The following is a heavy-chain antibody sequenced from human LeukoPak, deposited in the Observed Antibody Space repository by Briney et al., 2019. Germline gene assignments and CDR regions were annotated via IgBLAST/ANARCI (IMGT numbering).Heavy chain of an antibody. V-gene: IGHV3-74*01. Sequence: GGSLRLSCAASGFTFSSYWMHWVRQAPGKGLVWVSRINSDGSGTSYADSVKGRFTISRDNAKNTLYLQMNSLRAEDTAVYYCARASGQQLVPPYYYYYYMDVWGKGTTVTVSS. CDR3: ARASGQQLVPPYYYYYYMDV. CDR1: GFTFSSYW. J-gene: IGHJ6*03. D-gene: IGHD6-13*01. CDR2: INSDGSGT.